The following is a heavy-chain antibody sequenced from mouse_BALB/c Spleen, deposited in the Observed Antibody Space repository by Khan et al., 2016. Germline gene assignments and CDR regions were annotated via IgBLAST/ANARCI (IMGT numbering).Heavy chain of an antibody. D-gene: IGHD2-4*01. Sequence: EVQLQESGGGLVQPGGSMKLSCVASGYTFSNYWMNWVRQSPEKGLEWVAEIRLKSNNYATHYAESVKGRFTISRDDSKSSVYLQMNNLRAEDTGIYYCTRDYDYGYFEYWGQGTTLTVSS. V-gene: IGHV6-6*02. CDR3: TRDYDYGYFEY. CDR2: IRLKSNNYAT. J-gene: IGHJ2*01. CDR1: GYTFSNYW.